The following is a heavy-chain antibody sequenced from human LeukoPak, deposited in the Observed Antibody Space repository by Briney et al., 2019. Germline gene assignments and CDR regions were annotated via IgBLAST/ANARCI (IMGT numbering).Heavy chain of an antibody. Sequence: ETLTLPCTVSGRPLNRYHGMWIRQPAGKGLVWIGRIYSSGSTNYNPSLRRRVTMSVATSKTQFSLRLSSVNAADTAVNYGAREGRTGDYEGYWGRGMLVTVSS. CDR2: IYSSGST. J-gene: IGHJ4*02. CDR3: AREGRTGDYEGY. D-gene: IGHD4-17*01. V-gene: IGHV4-4*07. CDR1: GRPLNRYH.